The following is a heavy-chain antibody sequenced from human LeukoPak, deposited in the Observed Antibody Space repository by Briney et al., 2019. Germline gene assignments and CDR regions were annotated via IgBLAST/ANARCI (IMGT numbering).Heavy chain of an antibody. CDR1: GGTFSSYA. J-gene: IGHJ4*02. CDR2: IIPIFTTA. Sequence: ASVKVSCKASGGTFSSYAFSWVRQAPGQGLEWMGGIIPIFTTANYAQKFQGRVTITADESTSTVYMELGRLRSEDTAVYYWAREVEFYGSGSYWGVLDYWGREPWSPSPQ. CDR3: AREVEFYGSGSYWGVLDY. V-gene: IGHV1-69*13. D-gene: IGHD3-10*01.